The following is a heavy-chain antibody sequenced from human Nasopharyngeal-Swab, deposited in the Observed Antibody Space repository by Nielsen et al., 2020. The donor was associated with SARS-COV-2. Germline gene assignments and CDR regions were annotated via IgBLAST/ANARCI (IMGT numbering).Heavy chain of an antibody. J-gene: IGHJ4*02. CDR3: ARDDVYCSSTSCYRAPLNY. Sequence: WIRQPPGKGLEWIGYIYYSGSTYYNPSPKSRVTISADTSKNQFSLKLSSVTAADTAVYYCARDDVYCSSTSCYRAPLNYWGQGTLVTVSS. CDR2: IYYSGST. D-gene: IGHD2-2*01. V-gene: IGHV4-30-4*01.